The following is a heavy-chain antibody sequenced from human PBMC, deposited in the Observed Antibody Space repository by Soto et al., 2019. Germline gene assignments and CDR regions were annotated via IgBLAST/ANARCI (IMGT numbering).Heavy chain of an antibody. CDR1: GFTFSSYA. V-gene: IGHV3-23*01. J-gene: IGHJ3*02. CDR3: AKDLYDILTGPGAFDI. CDR2: ISGSGGST. Sequence: GGSLRLSCAASGFTFSSYAMSWVRQAPGEGLEWVSAISGSGGSTYYADSVKGRSTTSRDNSKTTLYLQMNSLRAEDTAVYYCAKDLYDILTGPGAFDIWGQGTMVTVSS. D-gene: IGHD3-9*01.